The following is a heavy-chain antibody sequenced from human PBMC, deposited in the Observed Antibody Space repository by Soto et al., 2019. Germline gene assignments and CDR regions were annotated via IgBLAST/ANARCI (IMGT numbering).Heavy chain of an antibody. J-gene: IGHJ5*02. CDR3: AGQTFTIAAASYGRSNWFDP. CDR2: IYFTGNT. D-gene: IGHD6-25*01. Sequence: SETLSLTCAASGGSITSSSHFWGWVRQPPGKGLEWIGTIYFTGNTYYTPSLKSRLTMSIDTSKNKFSLRLNPVTAADTAVYYCAGQTFTIAAASYGRSNWFDPWGPGTLVTVSS. V-gene: IGHV4-39*01. CDR1: GGSITSSSHF.